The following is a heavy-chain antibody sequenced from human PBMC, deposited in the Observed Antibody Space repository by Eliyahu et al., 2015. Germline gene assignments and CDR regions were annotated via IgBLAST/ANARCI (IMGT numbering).Heavy chain of an antibody. D-gene: IGHD3-3*01. CDR2: ISAYNGNT. CDR3: ARXXGEIRFXGXVKEYYYXYMDV. V-gene: IGHV1-18*01. CDR1: GYTFTSYG. J-gene: IGHJ6*03. Sequence: QVQLVQSGAEVKKPGASVKVSCKASGYTFTSYGISWVRQAPGQGLEWMGWISAYNGNTNYAQKLQGRVTMTTDTSTSTASMELRXLRSDXTAVYYCARXXGEIRFXGXVKEYYYXYMDVWGKGTTVTVSS.